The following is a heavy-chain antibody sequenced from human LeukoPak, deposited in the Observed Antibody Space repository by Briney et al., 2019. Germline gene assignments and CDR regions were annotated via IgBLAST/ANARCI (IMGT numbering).Heavy chain of an antibody. Sequence: PSETLSLTCNVSGGSISTTTNSWGWAWIRQRPTKGLEWIGSIYYSVSTYYNPSLKSRVTISVDTSKNQFSLKLSSVTAADTAVYYCARGVYGGLIVVGYFDYWGQGTLVTVSS. J-gene: IGHJ4*02. CDR3: ARGVYGGLIVVGYFDY. CDR2: IYYSVST. V-gene: IGHV4-39*07. CDR1: GGSISTTTNS. D-gene: IGHD3-22*01.